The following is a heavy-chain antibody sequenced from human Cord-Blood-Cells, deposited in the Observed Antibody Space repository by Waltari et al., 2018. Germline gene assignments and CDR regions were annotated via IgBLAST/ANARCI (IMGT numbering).Heavy chain of an antibody. D-gene: IGHD6-13*01. J-gene: IGHJ5*02. CDR3: ARGGQQLVLGDSGDWFDP. V-gene: IGHV3-21*01. Sequence: EVQLVESGGGLDKPGGSLRLSCAASGFTFSSYSMNWVRQAPGKGLEWVSSISSSSSYIYYADSGKGRFTISRDNAKNSLYLQMNSLRAEDTAVYYCARGGQQLVLGDSGDWFDPWGQGTLVTVSS. CDR1: GFTFSSYS. CDR2: ISSSSSYI.